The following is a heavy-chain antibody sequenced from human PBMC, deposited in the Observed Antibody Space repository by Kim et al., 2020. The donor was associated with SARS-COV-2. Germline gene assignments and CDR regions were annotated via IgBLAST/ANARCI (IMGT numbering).Heavy chain of an antibody. V-gene: IGHV3-13*05. D-gene: IGHD3-10*01. J-gene: IGHJ6*02. CDR2: IGTAGDP. CDR3: ARARVYYGSGSQFYYYGMDV. CDR1: GFTFSSYD. Sequence: GGSLRLSCAASGFTFSSYDMHWVRQATGKGLEWVSAIGTAGDPYYPGSVKGRFTISRENAKNSLYLQMNSLRAGDTAVYYCARARVYYGSGSQFYYYGMDVWGQGTTVTVSS.